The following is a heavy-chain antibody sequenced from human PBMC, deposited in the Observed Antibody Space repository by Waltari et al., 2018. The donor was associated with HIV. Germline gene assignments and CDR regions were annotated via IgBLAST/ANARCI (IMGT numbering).Heavy chain of an antibody. J-gene: IGHJ4*02. V-gene: IGHV3-48*01. CDR1: GFTFSNYT. D-gene: IGHD7-27*01. Sequence: EVQLVESGGGLVQPGGSLRLSCAADGFTFSNYTMNWVRQDPGKGLEWVSYISRSSSSIFYADSVKGRFTISRDNAKNSLYLQMNSLRVEDTAVYYCARDINGGWGYWGQGTLVTVAS. CDR3: ARDINGGWGY. CDR2: ISRSSSSI.